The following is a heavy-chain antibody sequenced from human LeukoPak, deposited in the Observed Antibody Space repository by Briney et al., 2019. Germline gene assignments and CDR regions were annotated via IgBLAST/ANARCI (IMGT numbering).Heavy chain of an antibody. CDR2: MSYDGNNK. J-gene: IGHJ4*02. CDR1: GFNLNNYA. V-gene: IGHV3-30*04. Sequence: GGSLRLSCAASGFNLNNYAMHWVRQAPGKGLEWVAVMSYDGNNKYYADSVKGRFTISRDKSKNTLYLQMNSLRTEDTAVYYCAGVQLSFDYWGQGTLVTVSS. CDR3: AGVQLSFDY.